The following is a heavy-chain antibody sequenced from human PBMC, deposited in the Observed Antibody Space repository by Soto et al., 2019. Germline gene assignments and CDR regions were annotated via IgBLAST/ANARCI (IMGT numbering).Heavy chain of an antibody. D-gene: IGHD1-26*01. Sequence: QVQLVQSGAEVKKPGSSVKVSCKTSGGTFSTYSIVWVRRAPGEGLEWMGGIIPIFGTANYAQKFQDRVTITADKSTNTALMELSSLKSEDTAMYYCATSSGNNYGVGTNYYFDYWGQGTLVTVSS. J-gene: IGHJ4*02. V-gene: IGHV1-69*06. CDR3: ATSSGNNYGVGTNYYFDY. CDR1: GGTFSTYS. CDR2: IIPIFGTA.